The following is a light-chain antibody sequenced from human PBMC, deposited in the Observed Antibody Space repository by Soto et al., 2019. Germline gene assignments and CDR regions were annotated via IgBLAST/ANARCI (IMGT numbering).Light chain of an antibody. CDR2: TTN. V-gene: IGLV1-44*01. J-gene: IGLJ1*01. Sequence: SGSSSNIGTSSVHWFQQLPGTAPKLLISTTNQRPSGVPERFSGSKSGTSASLAISGLQSEDEADYYSAAWDDSLNGHVFGTGTKVTIL. CDR3: AAWDDSLNGHV. CDR1: SSNIGTSS.